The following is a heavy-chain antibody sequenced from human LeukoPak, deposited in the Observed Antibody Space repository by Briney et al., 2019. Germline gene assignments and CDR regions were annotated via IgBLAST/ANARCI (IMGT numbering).Heavy chain of an antibody. J-gene: IGHJ4*02. CDR1: GFTFSNYA. CDR3: AKVKTTVITPIDY. D-gene: IGHD4-23*01. CDR2: ISGSGGST. V-gene: IGHV3-23*01. Sequence: GGSLRLSCAASGFTFSNYAMSWVRQAPGKGLEWVSSISGSGGSTYYADSVKGRFTISRDNSKNTLYLQMNTLRAEDTAVCYCAKVKTTVITPIDYWGQGTLVTVSS.